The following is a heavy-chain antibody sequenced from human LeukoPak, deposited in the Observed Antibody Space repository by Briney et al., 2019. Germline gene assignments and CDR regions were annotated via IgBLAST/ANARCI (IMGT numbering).Heavy chain of an antibody. J-gene: IGHJ3*01. CDR2: IRSKAYGGTT. CDR3: TRRYNYDSSGYYYVRDAFDV. CDR1: GFTFGDYV. D-gene: IGHD3-22*01. V-gene: IGHV3-49*04. Sequence: GGSLRLSCTASGFTFGDYVMSWVRQAPGKGLEWVGFIRSKAYGGTTKNAASVKGRFTISRDDSRSIAYLQMNSLKTEDTAVYYCTRRYNYDSSGYYYVRDAFDVWGQGTMVTVSS.